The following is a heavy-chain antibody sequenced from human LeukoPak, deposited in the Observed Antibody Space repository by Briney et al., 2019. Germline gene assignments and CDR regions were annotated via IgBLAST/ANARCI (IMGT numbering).Heavy chain of an antibody. CDR2: INHSGST. J-gene: IGHJ5*02. CDR1: GGSISSDSYY. D-gene: IGHD4-17*01. CDR3: ARAKRGYGAGRPLYNWFDP. V-gene: IGHV4-61*10. Sequence: SETLSLTCTVSGGSISSDSYYWSWIRQPAGKGLEWIGEINHSGSTNYNPSLKSRVTISVDTSKNQFSLKLSSVTAADTAVYYCARAKRGYGAGRPLYNWFDPWGQGTLVTVSS.